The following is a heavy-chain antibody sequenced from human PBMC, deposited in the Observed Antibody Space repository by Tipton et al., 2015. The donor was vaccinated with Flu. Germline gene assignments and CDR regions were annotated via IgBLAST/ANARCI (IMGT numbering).Heavy chain of an antibody. J-gene: IGHJ6*02. D-gene: IGHD6-13*01. Sequence: TLSLTCTVSGGSISSYYWSWIRQPAGKGLEWIGRIYTSGSTNYNPSLKSRVTMSVDTSKNQISLKLSSVTAADTAVYYCARDSQQRVHRYYYYGMDVWGQGTTVTVSS. CDR2: IYTSGST. CDR3: ARDSQQRVHRYYYYGMDV. V-gene: IGHV4-4*07. CDR1: GGSISSYY.